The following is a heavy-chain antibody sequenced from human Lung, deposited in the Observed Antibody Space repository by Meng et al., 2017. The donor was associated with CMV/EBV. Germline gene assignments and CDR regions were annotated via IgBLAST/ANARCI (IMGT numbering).Heavy chain of an antibody. CDR2: IKQDGSEK. CDR3: ARYRPDGNYVVGYFDY. V-gene: IGHV3-7*01. Sequence: GEXXKISCAASGFTFNSYWMNWVRQAPGKGLEWVSNIKQDGSEKYYVGSVKGRFTISRDNAKNSLYLQMNSLRAEDTAVYYCARYRPDGNYVVGYFDYWGQGXLVTVSS. CDR1: GFTFNSYW. J-gene: IGHJ4*02. D-gene: IGHD1-7*01.